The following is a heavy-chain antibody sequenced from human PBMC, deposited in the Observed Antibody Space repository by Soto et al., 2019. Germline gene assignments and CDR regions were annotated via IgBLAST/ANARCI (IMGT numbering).Heavy chain of an antibody. D-gene: IGHD2-21*02. V-gene: IGHV1-69*01. Sequence: QVQLVQSGAEVKKPGSSVKVSCKASGGTFSSYAISWVRQAPGQGLEWMGGIIPIFGTANHAQKFQGRVMITADESTSTAYMELSSLRSEDTAVYYCASPYGGNSGPASVYYYYYGMDVWGQGTTVTVS. CDR1: GGTFSSYA. CDR2: IIPIFGTA. J-gene: IGHJ6*02. CDR3: ASPYGGNSGPASVYYYYYGMDV.